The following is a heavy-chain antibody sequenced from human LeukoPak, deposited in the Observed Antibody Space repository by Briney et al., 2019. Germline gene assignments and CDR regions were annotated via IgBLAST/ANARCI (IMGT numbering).Heavy chain of an antibody. CDR1: GYSFTSYY. J-gene: IGHJ4*02. Sequence: ASVKASCRASGYSFTSYYIHWVRQAPGEGLEWMGLISPTAGTTVYAQNFQGRVTMTTDTSTSTAFLEVSGLTSADTAVYYCARDPRFHESGGHDYWGQGTLVAVSS. CDR2: ISPTAGTT. CDR3: ARDPRFHESGGHDY. D-gene: IGHD2-15*01. V-gene: IGHV1-46*01.